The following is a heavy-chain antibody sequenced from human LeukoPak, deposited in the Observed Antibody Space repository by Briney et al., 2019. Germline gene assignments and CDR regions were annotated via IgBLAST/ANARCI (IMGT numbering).Heavy chain of an antibody. V-gene: IGHV3-21*01. CDR1: GFTFSSYS. J-gene: IGHJ4*02. D-gene: IGHD6-19*01. CDR3: ARGRSGWYHNFDY. CDR2: ISSSSSYI. Sequence: GGSLRLSCAASGFTFSSYSMNWVRQASGKGLELVSSISSSSSYIYYADSVKGRFTISRDNPKNSLYLQMNSLRAEDTAVYYCARGRSGWYHNFDYWGQGTLATVSS.